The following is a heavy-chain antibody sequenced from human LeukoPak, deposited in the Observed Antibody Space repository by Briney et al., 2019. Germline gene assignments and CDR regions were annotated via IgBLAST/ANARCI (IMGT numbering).Heavy chain of an antibody. CDR3: AREYQNYSDY. J-gene: IGHJ4*02. CDR1: GGSFSGYY. V-gene: IGHV4-34*01. CDR2: INHSGST. Sequence: SETLSLTCAVYGGSFSGYYWSWIRQPPGKGLEWIGEINHSGSTNYNPSLKSRVTISVDTSKNQFSLKLSSVTAADTAVYYCAREYQNYSDYWGQGTLVAVSS. D-gene: IGHD2/OR15-2a*01.